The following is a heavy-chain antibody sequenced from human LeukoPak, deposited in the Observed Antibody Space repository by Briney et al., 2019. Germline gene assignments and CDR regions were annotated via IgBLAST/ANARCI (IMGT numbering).Heavy chain of an antibody. CDR3: ARNNADGEGRFGD. D-gene: IGHD3-10*01. CDR1: GGTFSSYA. Sequence: SVKVSCKASGGTFSSYAISWVRQAPGQGLEWMGGIIPIFGTANYAQKFQGRVTITADESTSTAYMELSSLRSEDTAVYYCARNNADGEGRFGDWGQGTLVTVSS. J-gene: IGHJ4*02. V-gene: IGHV1-69*13. CDR2: IIPIFGTA.